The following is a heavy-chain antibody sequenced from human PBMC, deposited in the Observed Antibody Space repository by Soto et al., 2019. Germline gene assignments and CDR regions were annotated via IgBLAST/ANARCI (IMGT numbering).Heavy chain of an antibody. D-gene: IGHD3-10*02. Sequence: QPPGKGLEWIGSIYHSGSTYYNPSLLSRVTISVDTSKNEFSLRLNSVTAADTAVYYCARLNFFFQAEDGIRDVRSVSAFLLNRSSDL. V-gene: IGHV4-30-2*03. J-gene: IGHJ2*01. CDR3: ARLNFFFQAEDGIRDVRSVSAFLLNRSSDL. CDR2: IYHSGST.